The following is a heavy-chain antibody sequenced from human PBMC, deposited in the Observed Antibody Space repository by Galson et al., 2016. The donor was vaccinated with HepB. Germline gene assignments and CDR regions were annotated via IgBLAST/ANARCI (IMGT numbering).Heavy chain of an antibody. CDR1: GLTFSTSW. V-gene: IGHV3-74*01. CDR3: ARHIGGRGYFDF. CDR2: MSGDGGVT. Sequence: SLRLSCAVSGLTFSTSWMHWVRQAPGEGLVWVSRMSGDGGVTDYGDSVKGRFTISRDNAKNTLYLQMNSLRAEDTALYYCARHIGGRGYFDFWGQGALVTVPS. D-gene: IGHD2-21*01. J-gene: IGHJ4*02.